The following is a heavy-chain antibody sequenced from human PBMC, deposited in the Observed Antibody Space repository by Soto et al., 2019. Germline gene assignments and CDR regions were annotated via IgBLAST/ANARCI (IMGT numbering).Heavy chain of an antibody. CDR1: GFTFSSYG. V-gene: IGHV3-33*01. CDR3: ARGNEVRSPGVWYMDV. D-gene: IGHD1-1*01. CDR2: IWYDGSNK. Sequence: GGSLRLSCAASGFTFSSYGMHWVRQAPGKGLEWVAVIWYDGSNKYYADSVKGRFTISRDNSKNTLYLQMNSLRAEDTAVYYCARGNEVRSPGVWYMDVWGKGTTVTVSS. J-gene: IGHJ6*03.